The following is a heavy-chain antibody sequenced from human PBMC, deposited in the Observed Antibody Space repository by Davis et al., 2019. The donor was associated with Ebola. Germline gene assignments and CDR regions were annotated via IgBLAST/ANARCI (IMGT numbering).Heavy chain of an antibody. CDR3: ARGGQYGDYYFDY. CDR2: IYYSGST. CDR1: GGSFSGYY. J-gene: IGHJ4*02. V-gene: IGHV4-34*01. D-gene: IGHD4-17*01. Sequence: SETLSLTCAVYGGSFSGYYWGWIRQPPGKGLEWIGSIYYSGSTYYNPSLKSRVTISVDTSKNQFSLQMNSVTPEDTAVYYCARGGQYGDYYFDYWGQGTLVTVSS.